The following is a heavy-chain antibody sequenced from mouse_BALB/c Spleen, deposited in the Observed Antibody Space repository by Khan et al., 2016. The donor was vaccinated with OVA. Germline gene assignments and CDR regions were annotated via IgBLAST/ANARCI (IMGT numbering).Heavy chain of an antibody. CDR1: GYSFTGYF. Sequence: VQLQQSGPELVKPGASVKISCKASGYSFTGYFMNWVMQSHGKRLEWIGRINPHIGETFYNQKFTDKATLTVDESSTTAHMELRSLASEDSAVXYCARKNGSDCDYWGQGTTLTVSS. V-gene: IGHV1-20*02. J-gene: IGHJ2*01. D-gene: IGHD1-1*01. CDR2: INPHIGET. CDR3: ARKNGSDCDY.